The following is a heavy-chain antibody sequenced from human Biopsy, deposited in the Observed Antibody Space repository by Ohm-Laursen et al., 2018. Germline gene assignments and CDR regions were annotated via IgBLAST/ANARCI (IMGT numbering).Heavy chain of an antibody. J-gene: IGHJ6*02. CDR1: GYTFINYG. CDR2: INTENGNT. Sequence: ASVKVSCKTSGYTFINYGINWVRQAPGQGLEWMGWINTENGNTIYAQNLQGRVTMTADTSTSTAYMEVTSLRSDDTAVYYCARAKLEPVYYYYGMDVWGQGTTVTVSS. CDR3: ARAKLEPVYYYYGMDV. D-gene: IGHD1-1*01. V-gene: IGHV1-18*01.